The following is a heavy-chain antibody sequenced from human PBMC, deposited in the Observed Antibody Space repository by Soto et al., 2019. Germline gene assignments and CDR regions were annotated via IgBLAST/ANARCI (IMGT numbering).Heavy chain of an antibody. Sequence: SETLSLTCTVSGGSISSYYWSWIRQPAGKGLEWIGRIYTSGSTNYNPSLKSRVTMSVDTSKNQFSLRLSSVTAADTAVYYCARESFYGSGWWWFDPWGQGTLVTVSS. CDR2: IYTSGST. V-gene: IGHV4-4*07. D-gene: IGHD3-10*01. CDR1: GGSISSYY. CDR3: ARESFYGSGWWWFDP. J-gene: IGHJ5*02.